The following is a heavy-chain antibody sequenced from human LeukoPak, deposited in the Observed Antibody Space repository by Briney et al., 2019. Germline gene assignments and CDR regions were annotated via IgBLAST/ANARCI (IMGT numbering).Heavy chain of an antibody. D-gene: IGHD4-17*01. Sequence: GASVKVSCTASGYTFTGYYMHWVRQAPGHGLEWMGRINPNSGGTNYAQKFQGRVTMTRDTSISTTYMELSRLRSGDTAVYYCARDPSSPDYGDYADAFDIWGQGTMVTVSS. V-gene: IGHV1-2*06. CDR1: GYTFTGYY. J-gene: IGHJ3*02. CDR2: INPNSGGT. CDR3: ARDPSSPDYGDYADAFDI.